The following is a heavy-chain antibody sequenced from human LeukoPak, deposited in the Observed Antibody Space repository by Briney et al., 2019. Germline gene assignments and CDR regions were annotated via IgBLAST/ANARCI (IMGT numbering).Heavy chain of an antibody. CDR1: GGSITSSSFY. J-gene: IGHJ2*01. D-gene: IGHD3-16*01. V-gene: IGHV4-39*07. CDR2: IYYSGST. CDR3: ARALGELRHWYFDL. Sequence: SETLSLTCTVSGGSITSSSFYWGWIRQPPGKGLEWIGTIYYSGSTFYNPSLKSRVTISVDTSKNQFSLKLSSVTAADTAVYYCARALGELRHWYFDLWGRDTLVTVSS.